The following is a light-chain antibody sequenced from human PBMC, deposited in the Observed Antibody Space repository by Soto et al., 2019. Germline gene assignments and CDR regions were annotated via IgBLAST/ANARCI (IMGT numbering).Light chain of an antibody. J-gene: IGKJ1*01. CDR3: QQYNSYPWT. CDR2: DAS. CDR1: QSISSW. Sequence: DIQMTQSPSTLSASIGDRVTITCRTSQSISSWLAWYQQKPGKAPNLLIYDASSLESGAPSRFSDSGSGTEFTLTSSSLQPNDFATYYCQQYNSYPWTFGQGTKVEIK. V-gene: IGKV1-5*01.